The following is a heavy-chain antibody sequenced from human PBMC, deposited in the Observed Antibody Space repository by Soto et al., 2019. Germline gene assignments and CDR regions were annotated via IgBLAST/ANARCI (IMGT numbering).Heavy chain of an antibody. V-gene: IGHV1-69*01. CDR2: IIPISGTS. J-gene: IGHJ4*02. CDR3: ARSVGTWFGEFSIDY. CDR1: GGTFSSYA. Sequence: QVQLVQSGAEVKKPGSSVKVSCKASGGTFSSYAISWVRQAPGQGLEWMGGIIPISGTSNYAQKFQGRVTITADESTSTAYMELSSLRSEDTAVYYCARSVGTWFGEFSIDYWGQGTLVTVSS. D-gene: IGHD3-10*01.